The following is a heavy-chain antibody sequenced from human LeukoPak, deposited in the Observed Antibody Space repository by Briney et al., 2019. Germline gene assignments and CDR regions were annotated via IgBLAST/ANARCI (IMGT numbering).Heavy chain of an antibody. CDR2: IYYSGST. Sequence: SETLSLTCTVSGGSISSYYWSWIRQPPGKGLEWIGYIYYSGSTNYNPSLKSRVTISVDTSKNQFSLKLSSVTAADTAVYYCARDRDYSSGWFDPWGQGTLVTVSS. V-gene: IGHV4-59*01. D-gene: IGHD6-19*01. J-gene: IGHJ5*02. CDR1: GGSISSYY. CDR3: ARDRDYSSGWFDP.